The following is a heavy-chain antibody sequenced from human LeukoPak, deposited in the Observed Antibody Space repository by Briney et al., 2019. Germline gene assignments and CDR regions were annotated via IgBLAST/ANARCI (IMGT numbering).Heavy chain of an antibody. J-gene: IGHJ4*02. V-gene: IGHV4-4*07. CDR3: ARSGYSSGWYYFDY. Sequence: SETLSLTCTVSGGSISSYYWSWIRQPAGTALEWIGRIYTSGTITYNPSLKSRVTMSVDTSKNQFSLKLSSVTAADTAVHYCARSGYSSGWYYFDYWGQGTLVTVSS. CDR2: IYTSGTI. CDR1: GGSISSYY. D-gene: IGHD6-19*01.